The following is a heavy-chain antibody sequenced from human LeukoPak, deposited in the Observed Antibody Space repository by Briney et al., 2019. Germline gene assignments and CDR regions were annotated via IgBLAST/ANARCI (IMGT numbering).Heavy chain of an antibody. CDR2: INHSGST. D-gene: IGHD2-2*01. CDR1: GGSFSGYY. V-gene: IGHV4-34*01. CDR3: ARGRLSVVPAASPSYYYYGMDV. J-gene: IGHJ6*02. Sequence: PSQTLSLTCAVYGGSFSGYYWSWIRQPPGKGLEWIGEINHSGSTNYNPSLKSRVTISVDTSKNQFSLKLSSVTAADTAVYYCARGRLSVVPAASPSYYYYGMDVWGQGTTVTVSS.